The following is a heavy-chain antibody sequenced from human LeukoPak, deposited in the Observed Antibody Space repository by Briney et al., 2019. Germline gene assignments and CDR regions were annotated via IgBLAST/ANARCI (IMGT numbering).Heavy chain of an antibody. CDR2: ISSSGSTI. D-gene: IGHD3-16*01. CDR3: AAIDSGGAFDI. Sequence: PGGPLRLSCAASGFTFSDYYMSWIRHAPGKGLEWVSYISSSGSTIYYAGSVKGRFTISREKAKNSLYLQMNSLRAEDTAVYYCAAIDSGGAFDIWGQGTMVTVSS. J-gene: IGHJ3*02. V-gene: IGHV3-11*01. CDR1: GFTFSDYY.